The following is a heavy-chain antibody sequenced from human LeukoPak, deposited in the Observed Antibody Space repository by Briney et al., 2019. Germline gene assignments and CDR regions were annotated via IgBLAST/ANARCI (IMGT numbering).Heavy chain of an antibody. CDR3: ATVDPRYCSSTSCLAWFDP. D-gene: IGHD2-2*01. V-gene: IGHV1-24*01. CDR1: GYTLTELS. CDR2: FDPEDGET. J-gene: IGHJ5*02. Sequence: ASVKVSCKVSGYTLTELSMHWVRQAPGKRLEWMGGFDPEDGETIYAQKFQGRVTMTEDSSTDTAYMELSSLRSEDTAVYYCATVDPRYCSSTSCLAWFDPWGQGTLVTVSS.